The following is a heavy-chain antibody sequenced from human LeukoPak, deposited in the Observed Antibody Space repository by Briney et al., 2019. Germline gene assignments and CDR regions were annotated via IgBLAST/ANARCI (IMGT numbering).Heavy chain of an antibody. J-gene: IGHJ5*02. CDR1: GYTFTGYY. CDR3: AREGADLTMNWFDP. Sequence: SVKVSCKASGYTFTGYYMHWVRQAPGQGLEWMGGIIPIFGTANYAQKFQGRVTITTDESTSTAYMELSSLRSEDTAVYYCAREGADLTMNWFDPWGQGTLVTVSS. CDR2: IIPIFGTA. V-gene: IGHV1-69*05. D-gene: IGHD3-3*01.